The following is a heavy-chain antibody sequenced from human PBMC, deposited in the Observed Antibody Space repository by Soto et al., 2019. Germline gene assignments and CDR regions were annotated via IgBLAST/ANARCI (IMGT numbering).Heavy chain of an antibody. CDR2: IWYDGSNK. V-gene: IGHV3-33*01. Sequence: PGGSLRLSCAASGFTFTSNGMHWVRQAPGKGLEWVAVIWYDGSNKYYEDSVKGRFTISRDNSKNTLYLQMNSLRAEDTAVYYCARDRASGSYYKFFDYWGQGTLVTVSS. D-gene: IGHD1-26*01. CDR3: ARDRASGSYYKFFDY. J-gene: IGHJ4*02. CDR1: GFTFTSNG.